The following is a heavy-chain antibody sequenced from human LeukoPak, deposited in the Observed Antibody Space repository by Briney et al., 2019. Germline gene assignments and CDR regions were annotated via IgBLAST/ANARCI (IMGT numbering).Heavy chain of an antibody. CDR2: MNPNSGNT. J-gene: IGHJ4*02. CDR1: GYTFASYD. Sequence: ASVKVSCKASGYTFASYDINWVRQATGQGLEWMGWMNPNSGNTGYAQKFQGRVTMTRNTSISTAYMELSSLRSEDTAVYYCARLLWFGELGGEWGQGTLVTVSS. CDR3: ARLLWFGELGGE. D-gene: IGHD3-10*01. V-gene: IGHV1-8*01.